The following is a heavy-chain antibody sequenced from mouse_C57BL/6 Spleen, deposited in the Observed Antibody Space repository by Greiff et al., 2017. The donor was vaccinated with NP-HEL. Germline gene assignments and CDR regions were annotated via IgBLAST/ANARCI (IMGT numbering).Heavy chain of an antibody. Sequence: VQLQQSGAELVRPGTSVKVSCKASGYAFTNYLIEWVKQRPGQGLEWIGVINPGSGGTNYNEKFKGKATLTADKSSSTAYMQLSSLTSEDSAVYCCARSPRQLRPTFAYWGQGTLVTVSA. J-gene: IGHJ3*01. CDR2: INPGSGGT. D-gene: IGHD3-2*02. CDR1: GYAFTNYL. CDR3: ARSPRQLRPTFAY. V-gene: IGHV1-54*01.